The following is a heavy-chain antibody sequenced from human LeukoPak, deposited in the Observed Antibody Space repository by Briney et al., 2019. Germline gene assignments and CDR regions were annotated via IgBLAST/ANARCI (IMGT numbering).Heavy chain of an antibody. Sequence: GGSLRLSCAASGFTFSSYAMHWVRQAPGKGLEWVAVISYDGSNKYYADSVKGRFTISRDNAKKSLYLQMNSLRAEDTAVYYCARGPIEYYYESSGYYSPHYWGQGTLVTVSS. CDR1: GFTFSSYA. CDR2: ISYDGSNK. D-gene: IGHD3-22*01. CDR3: ARGPIEYYYESSGYYSPHY. J-gene: IGHJ4*02. V-gene: IGHV3-30*04.